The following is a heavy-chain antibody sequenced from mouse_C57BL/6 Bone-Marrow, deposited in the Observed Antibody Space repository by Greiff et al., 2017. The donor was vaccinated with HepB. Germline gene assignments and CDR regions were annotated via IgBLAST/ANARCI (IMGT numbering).Heavy chain of an antibody. D-gene: IGHD2-2*01. Sequence: VQLQQSGAELVKPGASVKLSCTASGFNIKDYYMHWVKQRTEQGLEWIGRIDPEDGETKYAPKFQGKATITADTSSNTAYLQLSSLTSEDTAVYYCARRRWLRRTVPYYFDYWGQGTTLTVSS. CDR2: IDPEDGET. CDR3: ARRRWLRRTVPYYFDY. V-gene: IGHV14-2*01. CDR1: GFNIKDYY. J-gene: IGHJ2*01.